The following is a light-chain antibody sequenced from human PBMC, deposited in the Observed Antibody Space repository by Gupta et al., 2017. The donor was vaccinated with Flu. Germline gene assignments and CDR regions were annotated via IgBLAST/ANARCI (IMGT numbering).Light chain of an antibody. J-gene: IGLJ3*02. CDR1: SGNIASNF. CDR2: EDD. V-gene: IGLV6-57*03. Sequence: NFMLTPPHSVSASPGKTVTISCTRSSGNIASNFMQWYQQRPGSAPTTVIYEDDQRPSGVPDRFSGSSESYSNSASLTISGLKTEDEADYYCQACDASTWVFGGGTKLTVL. CDR3: QACDASTWV.